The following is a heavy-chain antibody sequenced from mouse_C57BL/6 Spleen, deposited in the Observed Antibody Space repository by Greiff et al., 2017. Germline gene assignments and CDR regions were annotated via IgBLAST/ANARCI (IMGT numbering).Heavy chain of an antibody. V-gene: IGHV1-59*01. J-gene: IGHJ2*01. CDR2: IDPSDSYT. Sequence: QVQLQQPGAELVRPGTSVKLSCKASGYTFTSYWMHWVKQRPGQGLEWIGVIDPSDSYTNYNQKFKGKATLTVDTSSSTAYMQLSSLTSEDSAVYYCARSDDGLYYFDYWGQGTTLTVSS. CDR1: GYTFTSYW. CDR3: ARSDDGLYYFDY. D-gene: IGHD2-3*01.